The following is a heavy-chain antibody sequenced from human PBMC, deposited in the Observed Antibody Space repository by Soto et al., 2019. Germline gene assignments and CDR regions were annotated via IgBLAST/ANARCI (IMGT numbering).Heavy chain of an antibody. Sequence: PGGSLRLSCAGSGYTFNNYAMSWVRQAPGRGLEWVSAISGSGAGSYYADSVKGRFTISRDNSKNMLYLQMNSLRAEDTAVYHCAKGPTIFGVVLCYYLFDGLDVWGHGTTVKVSS. CDR3: AKGPTIFGVVLCYYLFDGLDV. J-gene: IGHJ6*02. D-gene: IGHD3-3*02. CDR2: ISGSGAGS. V-gene: IGHV3-23*01. CDR1: GYTFNNYA.